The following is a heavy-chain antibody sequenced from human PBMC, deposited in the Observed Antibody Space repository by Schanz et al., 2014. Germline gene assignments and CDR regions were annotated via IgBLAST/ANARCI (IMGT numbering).Heavy chain of an antibody. D-gene: IGHD5-12*01. CDR2: IYINSGST. CDR3: ARDGGRDGYNLAFDV. V-gene: IGHV3-53*01. J-gene: IGHJ3*01. CDR1: GFTVNTNY. Sequence: EVQLVESGGGLIQPGGSLRLSCAVSGFTVNTNYMSWVRQAPGKGLKWISSIYINSGSTQYADSVKGRFIISRDSSKNTLFLQMNSLRAEDTAVYFCARDGGRDGYNLAFDVWGQGTLVTVSS.